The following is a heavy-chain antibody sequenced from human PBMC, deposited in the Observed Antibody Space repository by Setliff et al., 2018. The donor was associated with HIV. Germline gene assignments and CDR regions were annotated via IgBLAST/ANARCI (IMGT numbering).Heavy chain of an antibody. CDR2: ISAYSGNT. V-gene: IGHV1-18*03. D-gene: IGHD4-17*01. CDR1: GYTFISYA. Sequence: ASVKVSCKASGYTFISYAISWVRQAPGQGLEWMGWISAYSGNTHYAQRLQDRVTMTTDTSTSTAYMDLRSLRSDDMAVYYCARHPSGWYGDYFFDYWGQGTLVTVSS. CDR3: ARHPSGWYGDYFFDY. J-gene: IGHJ4*02.